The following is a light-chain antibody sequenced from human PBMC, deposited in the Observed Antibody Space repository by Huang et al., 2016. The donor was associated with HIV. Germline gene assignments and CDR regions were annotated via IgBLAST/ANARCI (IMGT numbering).Light chain of an antibody. CDR2: GAS. V-gene: IGKV3-20*01. J-gene: IGKJ4*01. CDR3: QLYRGSLT. Sequence: EIVLTQSPGTLSLSPGERATLSCRASQSVSSCSLAWYQQKPVQAPRLIIDGASSRATVIPDRFSGSGSGTDFTLTISRLEPEDFAVYYCQLYRGSLTFGGGTKVEIK. CDR1: QSVSSCS.